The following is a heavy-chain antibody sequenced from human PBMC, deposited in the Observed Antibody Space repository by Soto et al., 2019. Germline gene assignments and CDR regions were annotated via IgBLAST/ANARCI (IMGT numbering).Heavy chain of an antibody. CDR1: GGSISSGDYY. CDR3: ARATVVPAAIDWFDP. V-gene: IGHV4-30-4*01. J-gene: IGHJ5*02. Sequence: PSETLSLTCTVSGGSISSGDYYWSWIRQPPGKGLEWIGYIYYSGSTYYNPSLKSRVTISVDTSKNQFSLKLSSVTAADTAVYYCARATVVPAAIDWFDPWGQGTLVTVSS. D-gene: IGHD2-2*02. CDR2: IYYSGST.